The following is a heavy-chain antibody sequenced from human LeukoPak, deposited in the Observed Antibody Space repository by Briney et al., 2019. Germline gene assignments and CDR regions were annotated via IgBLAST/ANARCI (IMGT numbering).Heavy chain of an antibody. Sequence: ASVQVSCKASGYTFTGYYMHWVRQAPGQGLEWMGWINPNSGGTNYAQKFQGRVTMTRETSISTAYMELSRLRSDDTAVYYCARDALSYCGGDCYPDYWGQGTLVTVSS. J-gene: IGHJ4*02. CDR2: INPNSGGT. D-gene: IGHD2-21*02. CDR1: GYTFTGYY. CDR3: ARDALSYCGGDCYPDY. V-gene: IGHV1-2*02.